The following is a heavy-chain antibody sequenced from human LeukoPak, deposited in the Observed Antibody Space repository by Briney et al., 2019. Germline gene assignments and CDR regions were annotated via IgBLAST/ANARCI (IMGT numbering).Heavy chain of an antibody. CDR2: IRGSGGTT. J-gene: IGHJ4*02. CDR3: AKDAAANVDYTYSFDY. CDR1: GFTFRGYG. V-gene: IGHV3-23*01. D-gene: IGHD4-11*01. Sequence: GGSLRLSCAVSGFTFRGYGMSWVRQAPGKGLEWVSAIRGSGGTTYYADSVKGRFTISRHNSSTTLYLLINSLRAEDTAVYYCAKDAAANVDYTYSFDYWGQGALVTVSS.